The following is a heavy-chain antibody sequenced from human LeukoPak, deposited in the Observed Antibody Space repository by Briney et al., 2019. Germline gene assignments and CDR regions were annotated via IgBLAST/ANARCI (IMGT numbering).Heavy chain of an antibody. J-gene: IGHJ5*02. CDR3: AREKLWLRSSNWFDP. CDR2: IIPIFGTA. D-gene: IGHD5-18*01. CDR1: GGTFSSYA. Sequence: GASVTVSCKASGGTFSSYAISWVRQAPGQGLEWMGGIIPIFGTANYAQKFQGRVTITTDESTSTAYMELSRLRSEDTAVYYCAREKLWLRSSNWFDPWGQGTLVTVSS. V-gene: IGHV1-69*05.